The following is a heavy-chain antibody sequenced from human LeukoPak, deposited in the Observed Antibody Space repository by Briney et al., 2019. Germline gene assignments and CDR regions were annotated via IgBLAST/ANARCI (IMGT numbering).Heavy chain of an antibody. Sequence: RASVKVSCKASGYTFTSYDINWVRQATGQGLEWMGWMNPNSGNTGYAQKFQGRVTMTRNTSISTAYMELSRLRSDDTAVYYCARGSVGGFGELPVDYWGQGTLVTVSS. CDR2: MNPNSGNT. CDR1: GYTFTSYD. D-gene: IGHD3-10*01. J-gene: IGHJ4*02. CDR3: ARGSVGGFGELPVDY. V-gene: IGHV1-8*01.